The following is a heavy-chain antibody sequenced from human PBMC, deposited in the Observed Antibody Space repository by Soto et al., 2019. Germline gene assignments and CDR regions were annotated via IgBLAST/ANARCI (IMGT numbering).Heavy chain of an antibody. V-gene: IGHV5-51*01. CDR3: ERPAEYSGYDFGSYALDI. J-gene: IGHJ3*02. D-gene: IGHD5-12*01. CDR2: IYPGDSDT. CDR1: GYSFTSYW. Sequence: GESLKISCKGSGYSFTSYWIGWVRQMPGKGLEWMGIIYPGDSDTRYSPSFQGQVTISADKSISTAYLQWSSLKASDTAMCYCERPAEYSGYDFGSYALDIWGQGTMVTVSS.